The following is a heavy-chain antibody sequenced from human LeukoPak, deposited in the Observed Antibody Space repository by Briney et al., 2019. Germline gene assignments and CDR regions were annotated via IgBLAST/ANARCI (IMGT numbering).Heavy chain of an antibody. CDR1: GGSISSYY. CDR3: ARHRGGSYYENIYFDY. J-gene: IGHJ4*02. V-gene: IGHV4-59*08. Sequence: SETLSLTCTVSGGSISSYYWSWIRQPPGKGLEWIGYIYYSGSTNYNPTLKSRVIISVDTSKNQFSLKLSSVTAADTAVYYCARHRGGSYYENIYFDYWGQGTLVTVSS. D-gene: IGHD1-26*01. CDR2: IYYSGST.